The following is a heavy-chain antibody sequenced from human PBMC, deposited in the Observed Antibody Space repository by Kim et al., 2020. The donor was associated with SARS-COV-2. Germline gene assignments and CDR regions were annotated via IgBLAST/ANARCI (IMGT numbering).Heavy chain of an antibody. J-gene: IGHJ6*02. CDR1: GGSFSGHS. Sequence: SETLSLTCAVYGGSFSGHSWSWIRQPPGKGLEWIGEINHSGSTNYNPSLKSRVTISVDTSKNQFSLKLSSVTAADTAVYYCARGRTVNTFFYYYYGRDVWGQGTTVTVAS. V-gene: IGHV4-34*01. CDR3: ARGRTVNTFFYYYYGRDV. D-gene: IGHD4-17*01. CDR2: INHSGST.